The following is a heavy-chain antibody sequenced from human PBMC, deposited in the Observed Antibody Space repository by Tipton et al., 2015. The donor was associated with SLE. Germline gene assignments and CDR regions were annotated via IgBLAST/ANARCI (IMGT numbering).Heavy chain of an antibody. Sequence: TLSLTCTVSGGSISSGSYYWSWIRQPAGKGLEWIGYIYTSGSTNYNPSLKSRVTISADTSKNQFSLKLSSVTAADTAVYYCARDRIVSLFRDYYYYGMDVWGHGATVTVSS. CDR3: ARDRIVSLFRDYYYYGMDV. CDR1: GGSISSGSYY. CDR2: IYTSGST. J-gene: IGHJ6*02. D-gene: IGHD1-26*01. V-gene: IGHV4-61*09.